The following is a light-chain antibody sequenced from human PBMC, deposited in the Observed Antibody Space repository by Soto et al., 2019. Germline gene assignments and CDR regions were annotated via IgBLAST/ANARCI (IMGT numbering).Light chain of an antibody. V-gene: IGKV3-20*01. CDR1: QSVSSRS. CDR3: HQHRSSDT. CDR2: GAS. J-gene: IGKJ1*01. Sequence: EIVLTQSPGTLSLSPGERATLSCRASQSVSSRSLAWYHQKPGQAPRLLIYGASTRATGIPDRFSGSGSGTDFTIAICRLEPEAFAVYYCHQHRSSDTFGHGTKVDIK.